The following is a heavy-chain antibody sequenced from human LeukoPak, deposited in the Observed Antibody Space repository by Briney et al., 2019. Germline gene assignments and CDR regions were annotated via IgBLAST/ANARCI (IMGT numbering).Heavy chain of an antibody. CDR3: ASGSVVVPAAFSPFDY. CDR1: GGSFSGYY. V-gene: IGHV4-34*01. CDR2: INHSGST. J-gene: IGHJ4*02. Sequence: SETLSLTCAVYGGSFSGYYWSWIRQPPGKGLEWIGEINHSGSTNYNPSLKSRVTISVDTSKNQLSLKLSSVTAADTAVYYCASGSVVVPAAFSPFDYWGQGTLVTVSS. D-gene: IGHD2-2*01.